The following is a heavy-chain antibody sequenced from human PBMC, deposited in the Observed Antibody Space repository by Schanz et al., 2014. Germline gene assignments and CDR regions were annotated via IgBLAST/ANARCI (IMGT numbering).Heavy chain of an antibody. D-gene: IGHD4-17*01. J-gene: IGHJ5*01. CDR1: GGSISSGGSS. CDR3: ARSPGDFPGWFDS. CDR2: IYHSGST. Sequence: QLQLQESGSGLVKPSQTLSLTCGVSGGSISSGGSSWNWIRLPPGKGLECIGYIYHSGSTYYNPSRKSRVTITVDRSKNQFSLILNSVTAADTAVYYCARSPGDFPGWFDSWGQGTLVTVSS. V-gene: IGHV4-30-2*01.